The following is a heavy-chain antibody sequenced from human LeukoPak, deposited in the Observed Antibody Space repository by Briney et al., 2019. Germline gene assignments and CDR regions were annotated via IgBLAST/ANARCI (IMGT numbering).Heavy chain of an antibody. CDR2: ISYNSDTI. CDR1: GFTFADYA. J-gene: IGHJ2*01. D-gene: IGHD2-21*02. V-gene: IGHV3-9*01. CDR3: AKDYCGGDCYSGWYFDL. Sequence: GRSLRLSCAASGFTFADYAMHWVRQAPGKGLEWVSGISYNSDTIAYADSVKGRFTISRDNTKNSLYLQMNGLRAEDTALYYCAKDYCGGDCYSGWYFDLWGRGTLVTVSS.